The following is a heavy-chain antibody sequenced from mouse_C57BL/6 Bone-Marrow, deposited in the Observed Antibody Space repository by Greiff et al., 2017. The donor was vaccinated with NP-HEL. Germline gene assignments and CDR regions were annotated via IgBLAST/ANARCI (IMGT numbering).Heavy chain of an antibody. V-gene: IGHV5-9-1*02. CDR1: GFTFSSYA. CDR3: TRDRGSSGPYAMDY. CDR2: ISSGGDYI. Sequence: EVKLMESGEGLVKPGGSLKLSCAASGFTFSSYAMSWVRQTPEKRLEWVAYISSGGDYIYYADTVKGRFTISRDNARNTLYLQMSSLKSEDTAMYYCTRDRGSSGPYAMDYWGQGTSVTVSS. D-gene: IGHD3-2*02. J-gene: IGHJ4*01.